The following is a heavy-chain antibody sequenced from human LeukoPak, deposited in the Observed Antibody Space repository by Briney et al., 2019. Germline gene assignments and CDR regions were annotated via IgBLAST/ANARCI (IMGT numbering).Heavy chain of an antibody. CDR1: GFTFDDYA. V-gene: IGHV3-9*01. Sequence: PGGSLRLSCAASGFTFDDYAMHWVRQAPGKGLEGVSGMSWDSESIGYADSVKGRFTISRDNAKNSLYLQLSSLRAEDTAFYYCVRGDSTGYYYAVFDYWGQGILVTVSS. CDR2: MSWDSESI. D-gene: IGHD3-22*01. J-gene: IGHJ4*02. CDR3: VRGDSTGYYYAVFDY.